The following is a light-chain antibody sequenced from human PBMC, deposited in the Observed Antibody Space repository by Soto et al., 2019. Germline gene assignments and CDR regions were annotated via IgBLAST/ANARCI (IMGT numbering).Light chain of an antibody. V-gene: IGKV3-11*01. J-gene: IGKJ5*01. CDR2: DAS. Sequence: EIVLTQSRSAVSLSPGERATLSCSASQSVSRYLAWYQQKPGKAPQLLIYDASYMDACIPARFGGSGSGTEFTPTISSLEPEDVLVYYCQQRSNWPLTFGQGTRLEIK. CDR1: QSVSRY. CDR3: QQRSNWPLT.